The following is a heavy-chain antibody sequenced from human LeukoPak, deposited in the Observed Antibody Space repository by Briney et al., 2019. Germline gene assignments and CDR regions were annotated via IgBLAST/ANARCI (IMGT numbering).Heavy chain of an antibody. CDR3: ARGVTTVVTQAWFDP. J-gene: IGHJ5*02. Sequence: PSVTLSLTCTVSGGSISSGSYYWSWIRQPAGKGLEWIGRIYTSGSTNYNPSLKSRVTISVDKSKNQFSLKLSSVTAADTAVYYCARGVTTVVTQAWFDPWGQGTLVTVSS. CDR1: GGSISSGSYY. CDR2: IYTSGST. V-gene: IGHV4-61*02. D-gene: IGHD4-23*01.